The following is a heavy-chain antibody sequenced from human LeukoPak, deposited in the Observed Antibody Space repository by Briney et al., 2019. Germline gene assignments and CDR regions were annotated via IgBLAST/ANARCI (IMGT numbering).Heavy chain of an antibody. Sequence: GGSLRLSCAVSGFTFSSYSMNWVRQAPGKGLEWVSSISSSSSYIYYADSVKGRFTISRDNAKNSLYLQMNSLRAEDTAVYYCARDSKGYSYEGYYYYYGMDVWGQGTTVTVSS. CDR3: ARDSKGYSYEGYYYYYGMDV. CDR2: ISSSSSYI. CDR1: GFTFSSYS. V-gene: IGHV3-21*01. D-gene: IGHD5-18*01. J-gene: IGHJ6*02.